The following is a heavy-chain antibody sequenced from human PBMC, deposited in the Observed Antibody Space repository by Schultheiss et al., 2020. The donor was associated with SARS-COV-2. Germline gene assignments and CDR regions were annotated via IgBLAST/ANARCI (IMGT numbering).Heavy chain of an antibody. CDR1: GFTFSSYG. CDR2: ISYDGSNK. Sequence: GGSLRLSCAASGFTFSSYGMHWVRQAPGKGLEWVAVISYDGSNKYYADSVKGRFTISRDNAKNSLYLQMNSLRAEDTAVYYCAREQQDGDSGDYWGQGTLVTVSS. D-gene: IGHD4-17*01. J-gene: IGHJ4*02. V-gene: IGHV3-30*03. CDR3: AREQQDGDSGDY.